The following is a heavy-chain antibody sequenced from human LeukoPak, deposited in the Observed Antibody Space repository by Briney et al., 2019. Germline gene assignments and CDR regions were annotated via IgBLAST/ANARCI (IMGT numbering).Heavy chain of an antibody. CDR3: ARLVYSSSSFDY. J-gene: IGHJ4*02. D-gene: IGHD6-6*01. Sequence: PSETLSLTCTVSGGSISSSSYYWGWIRQPPGKGLEWIGSIYYSGSTYYNPSLKSRVTISVDTSKNQFSLKLSSVTAADTAVYYCARLVYSSSSFDYWGQGTLVTVSS. CDR2: IYYSGST. V-gene: IGHV4-39*01. CDR1: GGSISSSSYY.